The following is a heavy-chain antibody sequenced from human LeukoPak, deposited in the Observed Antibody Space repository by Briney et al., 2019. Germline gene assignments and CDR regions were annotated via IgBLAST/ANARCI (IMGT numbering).Heavy chain of an antibody. D-gene: IGHD6-19*01. J-gene: IGHJ4*02. CDR3: ARWNAVAATFDY. Sequence: GASVKVSCKASGYTFTSYDINWVRQATGQGLEWMGWMNPNSGNTGYAQKFQGRVTMTRNTSISTAYMELSSLRSEDAAVYYCARWNAVAATFDYWGQGTLVTVSS. CDR2: MNPNSGNT. CDR1: GYTFTSYD. V-gene: IGHV1-8*01.